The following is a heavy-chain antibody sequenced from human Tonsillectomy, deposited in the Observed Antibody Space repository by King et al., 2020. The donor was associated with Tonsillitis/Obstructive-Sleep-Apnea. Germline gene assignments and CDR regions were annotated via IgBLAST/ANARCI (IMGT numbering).Heavy chain of an antibody. D-gene: IGHD1-26*01. Sequence: QLQESGPGLVKPSETLSLTCTVSGGSISSSSYYWGWFRQPPGKGLEWIGSIYYSGSTYYNPSLKSRVTISVDTSKNQFSLKLSSVTAADTAVYYCAAYSGRNAFDIWGQGTMVTVSS. J-gene: IGHJ3*02. V-gene: IGHV4-39*01. CDR2: IYYSGST. CDR1: GGSISSSSYY. CDR3: AAYSGRNAFDI.